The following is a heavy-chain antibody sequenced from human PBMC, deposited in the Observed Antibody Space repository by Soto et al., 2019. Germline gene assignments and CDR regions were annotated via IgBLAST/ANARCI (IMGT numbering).Heavy chain of an antibody. CDR3: ARHPPGYYDFWSGYYSRYYYYGMDV. Sequence: GGSLKISYKASCYPITKYWIAWVRQKRGKGLEWMGFIYPDESDTRYSPSFQGQVTISADKSSSTAYLQWSSLKASDTAMYYCARHPPGYYDFWSGYYSRYYYYGMDVWGQGTTVTVSS. CDR1: CYPITKYW. CDR2: IYPDESDT. J-gene: IGHJ6*02. V-gene: IGHV5-51*01. D-gene: IGHD3-3*01.